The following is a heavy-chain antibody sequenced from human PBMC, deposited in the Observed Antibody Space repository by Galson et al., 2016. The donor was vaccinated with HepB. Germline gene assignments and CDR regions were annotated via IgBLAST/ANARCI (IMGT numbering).Heavy chain of an antibody. J-gene: IGHJ6*02. CDR3: ASPYYDFWSGYYPSYYYYGMDV. CDR1: GGTFSSYA. D-gene: IGHD3-3*01. CDR2: IIPIFGTA. V-gene: IGHV1-69*06. Sequence: SVKVSCKASGGTFSSYAISWVRQAPGQGLEWMGGIIPIFGTANYAQKFQGRVTITADKSTSTAYMELSSLRSEDTAVYYCASPYYDFWSGYYPSYYYYGMDVWGQGTTVTVS.